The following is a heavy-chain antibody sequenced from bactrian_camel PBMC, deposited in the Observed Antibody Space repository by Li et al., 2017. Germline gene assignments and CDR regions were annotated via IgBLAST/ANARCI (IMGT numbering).Heavy chain of an antibody. D-gene: IGHD1*01. CDR2: IDSYGST. V-gene: IGHV3S55*01. Sequence: QVQLVESGGGSVQAGGSLKLSCVASGDTFNSLYMAWFRQAPGNEREGVAAIDSYGSTTYAESVKGRFTIAKDNAKNTLYLQMNTLKPEDTAMYYCAAHQVAIGSLRKRCEMLGADYNFWGQGTQVTVS. J-gene: IGHJ6*01. CDR1: GDTFNSLY. CDR3: AAHQVAIGSLRKRCEMLGADYNF.